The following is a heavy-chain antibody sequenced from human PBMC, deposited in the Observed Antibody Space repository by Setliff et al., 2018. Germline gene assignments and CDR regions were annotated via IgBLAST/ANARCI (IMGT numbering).Heavy chain of an antibody. Sequence: SETLSLSCAASGFTFSSYWMSWVRQPPGKGLEWIGEINHSGSTNYNPSLKSRVTISVDTSKNQFSLKLSSVTAADTAVYYCARVGLYYDFWSGYYTEAYYFDYWGQGTLVTVSS. D-gene: IGHD3-3*01. CDR3: ARVGLYYDFWSGYYTEAYYFDY. CDR2: INHSGST. J-gene: IGHJ4*02. CDR1: GFTFSSYW. V-gene: IGHV4-34*01.